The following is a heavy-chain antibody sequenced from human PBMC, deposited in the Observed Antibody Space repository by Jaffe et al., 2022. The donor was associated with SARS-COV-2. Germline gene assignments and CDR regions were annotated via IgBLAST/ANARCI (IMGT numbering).Heavy chain of an antibody. Sequence: EVQLVESGGGSVQPGGSLRISCAASGFTFSTYTMNWVRRAPGEGLEWISYITSSSSTIYYADSVKGRFTISRDNAKNSLYLQMNSLRAEDTAVYYCARGRVEGATPGMDVWGKGTTVTVSS. CDR1: GFTFSTYT. D-gene: IGHD2-15*01. V-gene: IGHV3-48*01. CDR2: ITSSSSTI. CDR3: ARGRVEGATPGMDV. J-gene: IGHJ6*03.